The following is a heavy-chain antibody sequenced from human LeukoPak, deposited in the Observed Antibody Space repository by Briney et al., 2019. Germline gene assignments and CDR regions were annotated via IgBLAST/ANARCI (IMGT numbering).Heavy chain of an antibody. Sequence: SETLSLTCTVSGGSIISVSYFWGWIRQPPGKGLEWLGSIYYSGTTYYNPSLKSRVTISVDTSKSHFSLKLSSVTAADTAVYYCVHGSGSFRYYLDYWGQGTLVTVSS. CDR1: GGSIISVSYF. CDR3: VHGSGSFRYYLDY. V-gene: IGHV4-39*02. J-gene: IGHJ4*02. D-gene: IGHD3-10*01. CDR2: IYYSGTT.